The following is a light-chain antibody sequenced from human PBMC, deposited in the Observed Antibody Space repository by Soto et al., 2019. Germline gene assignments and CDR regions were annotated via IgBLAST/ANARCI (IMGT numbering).Light chain of an antibody. Sequence: EIVLTQSPGTLSLSPGERTTISCRASQSVSTNYLAWYQQKPGQAHSLLIHGASSRATGIPDRFSGSGYGEDFTLTISRLDPEDFAVYYCQQYGSVPLTFGGGTKGEIK. CDR1: QSVSTNY. J-gene: IGKJ4*01. CDR2: GAS. CDR3: QQYGSVPLT. V-gene: IGKV3-20*01.